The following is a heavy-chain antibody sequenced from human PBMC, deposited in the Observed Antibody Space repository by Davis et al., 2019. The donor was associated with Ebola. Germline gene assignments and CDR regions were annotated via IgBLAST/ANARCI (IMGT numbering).Heavy chain of an antibody. CDR1: GYTFITYD. V-gene: IGHV1-8*01. J-gene: IGHJ6*02. Sequence: ASVKVSCKASGYTFITYDIFWVRLVPGQGLEWMGWMNPNTEKTGYAPKFQGRVTMTWDNSISTAFMEVRSLTSADTSVYYCARDFGRYGMDVWGQGTTVTVSS. CDR2: MNPNTEKT. CDR3: ARDFGRYGMDV. D-gene: IGHD3-10*01.